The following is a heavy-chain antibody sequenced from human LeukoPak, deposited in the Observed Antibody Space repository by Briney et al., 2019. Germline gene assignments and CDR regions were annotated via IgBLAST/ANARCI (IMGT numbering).Heavy chain of an antibody. Sequence: SETLSLACAVYGGSFSGYYWSWIRQPPGKGLEWIGEINHSGSTNYNPSLKSRVTISVDTSKNQFSLKLSSVTAADTAVYYCARRTKDYSSSWLDYWGQGTLVTVSS. CDR1: GGSFSGYY. D-gene: IGHD6-13*01. CDR2: INHSGST. V-gene: IGHV4-34*01. J-gene: IGHJ4*02. CDR3: ARRTKDYSSSWLDY.